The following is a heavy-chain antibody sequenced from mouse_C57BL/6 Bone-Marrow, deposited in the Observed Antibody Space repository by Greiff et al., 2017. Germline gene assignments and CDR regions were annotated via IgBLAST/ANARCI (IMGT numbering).Heavy chain of an antibody. CDR2: INPSSGYT. V-gene: IGHV1-7*01. Sequence: VQLQQSGAELAKPGAPVKLSCKASGYTFTSYWMHWVKQRPGQGLEWLGYINPSSGYTKYNQKFKDKATVTADKSSSTAYMQLSSLTYEDSAVYYCARRVHPSFDGWGTVTTVTVSS. CDR3: ARRVHPSFDG. J-gene: IGHJ1*03. CDR1: GYTFTSYW. D-gene: IGHD2-14*01.